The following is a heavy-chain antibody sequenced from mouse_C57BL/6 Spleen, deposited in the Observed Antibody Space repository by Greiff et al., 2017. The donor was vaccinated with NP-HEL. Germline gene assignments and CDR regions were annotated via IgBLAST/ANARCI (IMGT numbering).Heavy chain of an antibody. CDR1: GFTFSDYY. CDR3: ARKNYPYYAMDY. CDR2: INYDGSST. Sequence: DVQLQESEGGLVQPGSSMKLSCTASGFTFSDYYMAWVRQVPEKGLEWVANINYDGSSTYYLDSLKSRFIISRDNAKNILYLQMSSLKSEDTATYYCARKNYPYYAMDYWGQGTSVTVSS. V-gene: IGHV5-16*01. D-gene: IGHD2-1*01. J-gene: IGHJ4*01.